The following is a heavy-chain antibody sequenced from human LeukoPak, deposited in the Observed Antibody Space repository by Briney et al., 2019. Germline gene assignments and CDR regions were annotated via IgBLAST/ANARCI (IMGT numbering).Heavy chain of an antibody. CDR3: ARGGNLPFDY. D-gene: IGHD4-23*01. CDR1: GFTFNNYW. CDR2: IKSGGSTT. V-gene: IGHV3-74*01. Sequence: GGSLRLSCAASGFTFNNYWMHWVRQAPGKGLVWVSRIKSGGSTTSYADSVKGRFTISRDNAKNTLYLQLNSLRAEDTAVYYCARGGNLPFDYWGQGTLVTVSS. J-gene: IGHJ4*02.